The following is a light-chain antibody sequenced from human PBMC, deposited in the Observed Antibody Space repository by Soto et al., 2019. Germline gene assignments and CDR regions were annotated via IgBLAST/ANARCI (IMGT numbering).Light chain of an antibody. J-gene: IGKJ3*01. V-gene: IGKV3-20*01. CDR3: QQYVTSARLT. CDR2: GAS. Sequence: EIVLTQSPGTLSWSLGERATLSCRASQSVSQYLAWYQQKPGQAPRLLIYGASSRANGIPDRFSGSGSGTDFTLTITGLEPEDVAIYYCQQYVTSARLTFGPGTNVDV. CDR1: QSVSQY.